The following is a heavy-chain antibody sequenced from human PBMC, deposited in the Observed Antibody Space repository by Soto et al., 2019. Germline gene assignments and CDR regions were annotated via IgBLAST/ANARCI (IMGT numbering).Heavy chain of an antibody. Sequence: GGSLRLSCAASGFTFSSYGMHWVRQAPGKGLEWVAVISYDGSNKYYADSVKGRFTISRDNSKNTLYLQMNSLRAEDTAVYYCAFAQGDGYNFDYWGQGTLVTVSS. V-gene: IGHV3-30*03. D-gene: IGHD5-12*01. CDR3: AFAQGDGYNFDY. J-gene: IGHJ4*02. CDR1: GFTFSSYG. CDR2: ISYDGSNK.